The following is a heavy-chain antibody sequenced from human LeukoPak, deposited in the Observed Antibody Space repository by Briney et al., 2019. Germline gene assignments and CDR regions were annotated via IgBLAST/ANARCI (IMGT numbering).Heavy chain of an antibody. Sequence: GSLRLSCAASGFTFSSYSMNWVRQPPGKGLEWIGEINHSGSTNYNPSLKSRVTISVDTSKNQFSLKLSSVTAADTAVYYCARGYDYYDSSGYYYYWGQGTLVTVSS. V-gene: IGHV4-34*01. D-gene: IGHD3-22*01. CDR2: INHSGST. CDR1: GFTFSSYS. CDR3: ARGYDYYDSSGYYYY. J-gene: IGHJ4*02.